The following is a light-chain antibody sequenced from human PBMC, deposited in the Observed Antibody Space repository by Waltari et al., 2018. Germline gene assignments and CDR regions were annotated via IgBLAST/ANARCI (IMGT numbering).Light chain of an antibody. CDR1: QSVLYSSDNRNY. CDR3: QQYYITPLS. J-gene: IGKJ4*01. Sequence: DIVMTQSPDSLAVSLGERATINCKSRQSVLYSSDNRNYLTWYQQKPGQPPNPLIYWASTRESGVPDRFSGSGSGTDFTLTISSLQAEDVAVYYCQQYYITPLSFGGGTKVEIK. V-gene: IGKV4-1*01. CDR2: WAS.